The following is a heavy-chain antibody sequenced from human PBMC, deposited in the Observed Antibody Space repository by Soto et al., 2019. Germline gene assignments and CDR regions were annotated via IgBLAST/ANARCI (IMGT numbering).Heavy chain of an antibody. CDR1: GGSISSYY. CDR3: ARDYYYDSRGYPGAYYYGMDV. Sequence: QVQLQQSGPGLVKPSETLSLTCTVSGGSISSYYWSWIRLPPGTGLEWIGHISDSGTTKYNPSLKSRVTISVNKSKNQVSLKLSFVTAADTALYYCARDYYYDSRGYPGAYYYGMDVWGQGTTVTVSS. D-gene: IGHD3-22*01. V-gene: IGHV4-59*01. CDR2: ISDSGTT. J-gene: IGHJ6*02.